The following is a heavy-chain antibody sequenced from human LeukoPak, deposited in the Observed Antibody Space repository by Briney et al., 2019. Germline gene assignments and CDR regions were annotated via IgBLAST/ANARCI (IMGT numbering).Heavy chain of an antibody. D-gene: IGHD3-22*01. CDR3: ARYYESSGYYYN. V-gene: IGHV1-8*01. Sequence: ASVKVSCKASGYTFTSYDINWVRQATGQGLEWMGWMNPNSGNTGYAQKFQGRVTMTRNTSISTAYMELSSLRSEDTAVYYCARYYESSGYYYNWGQGTLVTVSS. CDR2: MNPNSGNT. CDR1: GYTFTSYD. J-gene: IGHJ4*02.